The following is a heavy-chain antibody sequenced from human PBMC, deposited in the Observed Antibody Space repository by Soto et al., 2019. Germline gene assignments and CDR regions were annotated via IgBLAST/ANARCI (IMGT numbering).Heavy chain of an antibody. CDR1: GYTFSSFY. CDR2: INPGGGST. Sequence: GASVKVSCKTFGYTFSSFYIHWVRQAPGQGFEWMGIINPGGGSTNHAQKFQGRVTMTRDTSTSTVYMEMSSLRSEDTAVYYCARLSGAVAGTLDYWGQGTLVTVSS. J-gene: IGHJ4*02. CDR3: ARLSGAVAGTLDY. V-gene: IGHV1-46*01. D-gene: IGHD6-19*01.